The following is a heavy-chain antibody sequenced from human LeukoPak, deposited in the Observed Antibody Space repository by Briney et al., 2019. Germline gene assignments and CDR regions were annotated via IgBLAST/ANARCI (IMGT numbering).Heavy chain of an antibody. CDR3: ARAVLRYFDWLLSDTNWFDP. CDR1: GGSFSGYY. V-gene: IGHV4-34*01. D-gene: IGHD3-9*01. J-gene: IGHJ5*02. Sequence: PSETLSLTCAVYGGSFSGYYWSWIRQPPGKGLEWIGEINHSGSTYYNPSLKSRVTISVDTSKNQFSLKLSSVTAADTAVYYCARAVLRYFDWLLSDTNWFDPWGQGTLVTVSS. CDR2: INHSGST.